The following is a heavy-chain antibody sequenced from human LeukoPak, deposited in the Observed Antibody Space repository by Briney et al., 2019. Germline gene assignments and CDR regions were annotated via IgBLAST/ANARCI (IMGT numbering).Heavy chain of an antibody. Sequence: ASVKVSCKASGYTFTSYYMHWVRQAPGQGLEWVGIINPSGGSTSYAQKFQGRVTMTRDTSTSTVYMELSSLRSEDTAVYYCAKGGYCSSTSCYDYYYMDVWGKGTTVTVSS. J-gene: IGHJ6*03. CDR3: AKGGYCSSTSCYDYYYMDV. D-gene: IGHD2-2*01. CDR1: GYTFTSYY. V-gene: IGHV1-46*01. CDR2: INPSGGST.